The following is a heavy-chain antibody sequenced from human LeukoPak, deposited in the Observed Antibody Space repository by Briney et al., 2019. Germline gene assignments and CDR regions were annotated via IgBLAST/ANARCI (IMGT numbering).Heavy chain of an antibody. CDR1: GYTFTSYD. CDR3: ARGVHRPIRGYYYYYYMDV. V-gene: IGHV1-8*03. J-gene: IGHJ6*03. Sequence: ASVKVSCKASGYTFTSYDINWVRQATGQGLEWMGWMNPNSGNTGYAQKFQGRVTITRNTSISTAYMELSSLRSEDTAVYYCARGVHRPIRGYYYYYYMDVWGKGTTVTVSS. CDR2: MNPNSGNT. D-gene: IGHD3-10*01.